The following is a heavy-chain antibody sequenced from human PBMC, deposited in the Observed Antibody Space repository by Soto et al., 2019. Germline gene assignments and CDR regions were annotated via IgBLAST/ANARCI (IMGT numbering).Heavy chain of an antibody. CDR2: THYSGST. J-gene: IGHJ4*02. D-gene: IGHD4-17*01. CDR1: GGSISNYY. V-gene: IGHV4-59*01. CDR3: ARDNGDYVYDY. Sequence: SETHSLTYTVSGGSISNYYWSWIRQPPGKGLEWIGYTHYSGSTTYNSYLKSRVTISVDMSKNQVSLKLSSVTAADTAVYYCARDNGDYVYDYWGQGALVTVSS.